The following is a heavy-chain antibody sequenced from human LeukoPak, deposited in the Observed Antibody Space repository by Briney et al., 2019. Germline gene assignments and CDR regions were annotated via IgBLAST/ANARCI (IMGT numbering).Heavy chain of an antibody. J-gene: IGHJ5*02. D-gene: IGHD3-10*01. CDR1: GFTFDDYA. V-gene: IGHV3-9*01. CDR2: ISWNSGSI. CDR3: AKDGEAASITASNWFDP. Sequence: GGSLRLSCAASGFTFDDYAMHWVRQDPGKGLEWVSGISWNSGSIGYADSVKGRFTFSRDNAKNSLYLQMNSLRAEDTALYYCAKDGEAASITASNWFDPWGQGTLVTVSS.